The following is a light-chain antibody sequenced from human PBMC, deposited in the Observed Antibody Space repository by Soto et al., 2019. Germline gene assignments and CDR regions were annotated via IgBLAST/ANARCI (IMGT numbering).Light chain of an antibody. CDR3: QHYNSWPT. V-gene: IGKV3-15*01. Sequence: EIVMTQSPATLSVSPGEGATLSCRASQSVSSNLAWYQQKPGQDPRLIIYGASTRASGIPARFSCSGSGTEFSLTISILQADDSAVDYCQHYNSWPTFGPGTKVDFK. CDR2: GAS. J-gene: IGKJ3*01. CDR1: QSVSSN.